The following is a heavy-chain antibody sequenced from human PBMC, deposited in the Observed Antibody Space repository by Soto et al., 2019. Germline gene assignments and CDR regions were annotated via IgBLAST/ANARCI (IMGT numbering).Heavy chain of an antibody. CDR2: INPNGGGT. CDR3: ARGSEYYDFWSGPDYYGMDV. CDR1: GYTFTGYY. J-gene: IGHJ6*02. D-gene: IGHD3-3*01. Sequence: ASVKVSCKASGYTFTGYYMHWVRQAPGQGLEWMGWINPNGGGTNYAQKFQGRVTMTRNTSISTAYMELSRLRSDDTAVYYCARGSEYYDFWSGPDYYGMDVWGQGTTVTVSS. V-gene: IGHV1-2*02.